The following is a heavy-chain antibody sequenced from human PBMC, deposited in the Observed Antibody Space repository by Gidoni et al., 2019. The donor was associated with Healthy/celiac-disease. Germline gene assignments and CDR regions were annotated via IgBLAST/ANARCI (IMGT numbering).Heavy chain of an antibody. CDR1: GYSFTTYW. CDR3: ARQSGLSSSSTIGYYYYYGMDV. D-gene: IGHD6-6*01. J-gene: IGHJ6*02. Sequence: EVQLVQSGAEVKKPGESLKISCKGSGYSFTTYWIGWVRQMPGKGLEWMGSIYPGDSDTRYSPSFQGQVTISADKSISTAYLQWSSLKASDTAMYYCARQSGLSSSSTIGYYYYYGMDVWGQGTTVTVSS. V-gene: IGHV5-51*01. CDR2: IYPGDSDT.